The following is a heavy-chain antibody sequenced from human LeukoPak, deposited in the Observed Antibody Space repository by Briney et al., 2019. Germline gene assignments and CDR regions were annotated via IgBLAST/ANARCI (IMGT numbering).Heavy chain of an antibody. D-gene: IGHD2/OR15-2a*01. CDR2: FSDTGST. CDR1: GGSISSGEYY. Sequence: PSQTLSLTCTVSGGSISSGEYYWSWIRQPPGKGLEWIGYFSDTGSTYYNPSVKSRVSISVDTSKNQFSLKLTSVTAADTAVYYCARALNGYFYAFDSWGQGTLVTVSS. CDR3: ARALNGYFYAFDS. J-gene: IGHJ4*02. V-gene: IGHV4-30-4*01.